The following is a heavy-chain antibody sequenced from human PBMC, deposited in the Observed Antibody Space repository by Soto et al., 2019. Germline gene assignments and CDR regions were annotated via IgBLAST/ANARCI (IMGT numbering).Heavy chain of an antibody. CDR3: ARVVPGADAWFGP. CDR2: ISLYSDGT. V-gene: IGHV1-18*01. J-gene: IGHJ5*02. Sequence: QVQLVQSGGEVKRPGASVKVSCKTSGYTFSNYGITWVRQAPGQPLEWLGWISLYSDGTNYAQKFQGRVSMTTDTSTTTAYMELRSLRSEDTAVYYCARVVPGADAWFGPWGQGTLVTVSS. CDR1: GYTFSNYG. D-gene: IGHD2-2*01.